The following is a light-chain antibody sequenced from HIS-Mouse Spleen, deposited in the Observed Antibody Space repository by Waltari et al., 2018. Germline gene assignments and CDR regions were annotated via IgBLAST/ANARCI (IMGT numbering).Light chain of an antibody. J-gene: IGLJ1*01. CDR3: SSYAGSNNYV. Sequence: QSALTQPPSASGSPGQSVTISWTGTSSDVGGSNYASWYQQHPGKAPKLMIYEVSKRPSGVPDRFSGSKSGNTASLTVSGLQAEDEADYYCSSYAGSNNYVFGTGTKVTVL. CDR2: EVS. CDR1: SSDVGGSNY. V-gene: IGLV2-8*01.